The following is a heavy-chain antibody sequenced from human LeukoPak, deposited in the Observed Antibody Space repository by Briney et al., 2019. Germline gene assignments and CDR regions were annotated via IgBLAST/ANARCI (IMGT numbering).Heavy chain of an antibody. D-gene: IGHD1-1*01. Sequence: SETLPLTCAVYGGSFSGYYWSWIRQPPGKGLEWIGEINHSGSTSYNPSLKSRVTISVDTSKNQFSLKLSSVTAADTAVYYCARGIHWLDYWGQGTLVTVSS. CDR3: ARGIHWLDY. J-gene: IGHJ4*02. CDR1: GGSFSGYY. CDR2: INHSGST. V-gene: IGHV4-34*01.